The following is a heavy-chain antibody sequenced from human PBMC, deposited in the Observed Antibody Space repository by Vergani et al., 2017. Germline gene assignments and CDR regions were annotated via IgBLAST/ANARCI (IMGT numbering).Heavy chain of an antibody. CDR2: IWYDGSNK. J-gene: IGHJ4*02. Sequence: QVQLVESGGGVVQPGRSLRLSCAASGFTFSSYGMHWVRQAPGTGLEWVAVIWYDGSNKYYADSVKGRFTISRDNSKNTLYLQMNSLRAEDTAVYYCARGGVHSSGWYQPDYWGQGTLVTVSS. V-gene: IGHV3-33*01. CDR3: ARGGVHSSGWYQPDY. D-gene: IGHD6-19*01. CDR1: GFTFSSYG.